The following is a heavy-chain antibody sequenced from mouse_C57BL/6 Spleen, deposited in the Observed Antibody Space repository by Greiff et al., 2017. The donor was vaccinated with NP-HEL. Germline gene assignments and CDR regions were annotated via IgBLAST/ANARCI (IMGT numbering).Heavy chain of an antibody. CDR2: IYPGDGDT. J-gene: IGHJ3*01. Sequence: VQLQQSGPELVKPGASVKISCKASGYAFSSSWMNWVKQRPGKGLEWIGRIYPGDGDTNYNGKFKGKATLTADKSSSTAYMQLSSLTSEDSAVYVCATLYDGYYGFAYWGQGTLVTVSA. CDR1: GYAFSSSW. CDR3: ATLYDGYYGFAY. D-gene: IGHD2-3*01. V-gene: IGHV1-82*01.